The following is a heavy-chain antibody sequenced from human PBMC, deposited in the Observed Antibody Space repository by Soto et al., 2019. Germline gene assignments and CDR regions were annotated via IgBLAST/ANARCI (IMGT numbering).Heavy chain of an antibody. CDR3: TKRATTVPTPGNYFDC. CDR2: LTPAGTT. CDR1: GFSFSDYS. Sequence: GGSLRLSCAASGFSFSDYSMSWVRQAPGRGLEWVSTLTPAGTTYYADSVKGRFTISRDNYRNTLSLQMYNLRAEDTARYYCTKRATTVPTPGNYFDCWGQGTLVTVSS. J-gene: IGHJ4*02. D-gene: IGHD2-15*01. V-gene: IGHV3-23*01.